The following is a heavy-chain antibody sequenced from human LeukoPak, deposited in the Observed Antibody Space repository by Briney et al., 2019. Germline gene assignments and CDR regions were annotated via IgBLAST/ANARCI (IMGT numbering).Heavy chain of an antibody. Sequence: ASVKVSCTASGYTFTSYAMHWVRQAPGQRLEWMGWINAGNGNTKYSQKFQGRVTITRDTSASTAYMELSSLRSEDTAVYYCAWTLNYCYGMDVWGKGTTVTVSS. V-gene: IGHV1-3*01. CDR2: INAGNGNT. D-gene: IGHD3/OR15-3a*01. CDR3: AWTLNYCYGMDV. CDR1: GYTFTSYA. J-gene: IGHJ6*04.